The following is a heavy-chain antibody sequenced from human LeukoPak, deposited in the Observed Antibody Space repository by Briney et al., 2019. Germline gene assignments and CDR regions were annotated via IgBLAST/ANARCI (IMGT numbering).Heavy chain of an antibody. D-gene: IGHD1-14*01. CDR2: IYPGDSDT. CDR1: GYIFTTYW. CDR3: ARGPNQYFFDY. V-gene: IGHV5-51*01. J-gene: IGHJ4*02. Sequence: GESLKISCEGSGYIFTTYWIAWVRQMPGKGLEWMGIIYPGDSDTRYSPSLQGQVTISADKSINIAYLHWSSLKASDTAMYYCARGPNQYFFDYWGQGALVTVSS.